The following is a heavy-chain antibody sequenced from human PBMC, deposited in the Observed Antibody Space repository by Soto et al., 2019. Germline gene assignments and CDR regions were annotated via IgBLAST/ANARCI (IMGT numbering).Heavy chain of an antibody. CDR1: GFTFSSYA. J-gene: IGHJ3*02. CDR3: AKDTIVLMVYAPDAFDI. Sequence: GVSLRLSCAASGFTFSSYAMSWVRQAPGKGLEWVSAISGSGGSTYYADSVKGRFTISRDNSKNTLYLQMNSLRAEDTAVYYCAKDTIVLMVYAPDAFDIWGQGTMVTVSS. V-gene: IGHV3-23*01. D-gene: IGHD2-8*01. CDR2: ISGSGGST.